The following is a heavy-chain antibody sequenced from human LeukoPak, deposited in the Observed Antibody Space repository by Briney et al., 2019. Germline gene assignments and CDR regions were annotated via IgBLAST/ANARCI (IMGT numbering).Heavy chain of an antibody. D-gene: IGHD4-17*01. Sequence: SETLSLTCTVSGGSISSGSYYWSWIRQPAGKGLEWIGRIYTSGSTNYNPSLKSRVTISVDTSKNQFSLKLSSVTAADTAVYYCARVMGYGDYPFDYWGQGTLVTVFS. CDR3: ARVMGYGDYPFDY. J-gene: IGHJ4*02. V-gene: IGHV4-61*02. CDR2: IYTSGST. CDR1: GGSISSGSYY.